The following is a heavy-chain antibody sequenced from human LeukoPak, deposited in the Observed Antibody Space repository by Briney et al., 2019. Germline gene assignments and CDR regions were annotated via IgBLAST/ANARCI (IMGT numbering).Heavy chain of an antibody. J-gene: IGHJ4*02. CDR2: VKSKTNGGTT. Sequence: GGSLRPSCAASGFTFSNAWMSWVGQAPGKGLEWVGRVKSKTNGGTTAYAAPVKGRFTISRDDSKNTYLQMNSLKSEDTAVYYCTAGIGHSDFDYWGQGTLVTVSS. V-gene: IGHV3-15*01. D-gene: IGHD6-13*01. CDR3: TAGIGHSDFDY. CDR1: GFTFSNAW.